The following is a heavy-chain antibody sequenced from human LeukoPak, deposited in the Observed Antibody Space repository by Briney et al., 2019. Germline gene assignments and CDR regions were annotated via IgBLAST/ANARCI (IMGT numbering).Heavy chain of an antibody. CDR2: IFTSGST. CDR1: GGSITSDY. CDR3: SRGGANDL. V-gene: IGHV4-4*07. Sequence: SETLSLTCTVVGGSITSDYWSWIRQPAGKGLEWIGRIFTSGSTAYNPSLKSRVTMSLDTSKNQFFLKLSPVTAADTAAYFCSRGGANDLWGQGTLVTVSS. D-gene: IGHD4/OR15-4a*01. J-gene: IGHJ5*02.